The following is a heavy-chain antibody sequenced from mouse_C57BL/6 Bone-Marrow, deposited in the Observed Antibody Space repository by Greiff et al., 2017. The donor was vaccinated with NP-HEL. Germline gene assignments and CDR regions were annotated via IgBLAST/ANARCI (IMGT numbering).Heavy chain of an antibody. D-gene: IGHD2-4*01. CDR3: TPYYEYDSAWFAY. Sequence: EVQLQQSGAELVRPGASVKLSCTASGFNIKDDYMHWVKQRPEQGLEWIGWIDPENGDTEYASKFQGTATITADTSSNTAELQLSSLTSEDTAVYYCTPYYEYDSAWFAYWGQGTLVTVSA. CDR2: IDPENGDT. J-gene: IGHJ3*01. CDR1: GFNIKDDY. V-gene: IGHV14-4*01.